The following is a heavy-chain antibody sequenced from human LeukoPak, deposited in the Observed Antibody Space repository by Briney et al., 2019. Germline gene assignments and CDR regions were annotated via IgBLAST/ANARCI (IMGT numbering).Heavy chain of an antibody. CDR2: INHSGST. Sequence: SETLSFTCAVYGGSFSGYYWSWIRQPPGKGLEWIGEINHSGSTNYNPSLKSRVTISVDTSKNQFSLKLSSVTAVDTAVYYCARANIAVALDYWGQGTLVTVSS. V-gene: IGHV4-34*01. D-gene: IGHD6-19*01. J-gene: IGHJ4*02. CDR3: ARANIAVALDY. CDR1: GGSFSGYY.